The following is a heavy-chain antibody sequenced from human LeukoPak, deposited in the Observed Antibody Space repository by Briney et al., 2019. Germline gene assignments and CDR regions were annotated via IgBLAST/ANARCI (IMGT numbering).Heavy chain of an antibody. Sequence: GGPRSPPCAASGSKSSNHSIAGFRQPPGKGREGFGLSRNKASSYTTEYAASVEGRFTISRDVSESSLYLQMNSLRTEDTAVYYCGRIAINANNGMDVWGQGTTVTVSS. CDR1: GSKSSNHS. CDR2: SRNKASSYTT. V-gene: IGHV3-72*01. D-gene: IGHD1/OR15-1a*01. CDR3: GRIAINANNGMDV. J-gene: IGHJ6*02.